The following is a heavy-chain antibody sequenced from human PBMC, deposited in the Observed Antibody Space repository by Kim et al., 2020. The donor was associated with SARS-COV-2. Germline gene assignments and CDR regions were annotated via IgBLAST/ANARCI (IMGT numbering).Heavy chain of an antibody. CDR2: ISYDGSNK. J-gene: IGHJ4*02. CDR1: GFTFSSYG. D-gene: IGHD2-2*01. V-gene: IGHV3-33*05. Sequence: GGSLRLSCAASGFTFSSYGMHWVRQAPGKGLEWVAVISYDGSNKYYADSVKGRFTISRDNSKNTLYLQMNSLRAEDTAVYYCARDYHEYQLRPYYFDYWGQGTLVTVSS. CDR3: ARDYHEYQLRPYYFDY.